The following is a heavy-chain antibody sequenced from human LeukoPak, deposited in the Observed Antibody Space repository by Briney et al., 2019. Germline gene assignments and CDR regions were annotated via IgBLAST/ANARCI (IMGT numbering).Heavy chain of an antibody. CDR1: GYTFTAYY. CDR2: TNPSNGGT. V-gene: IGHV1-2*02. Sequence: ASVKVSCKASGYTFTAYYLHWVRQAPGQGLEWMGWTNPSNGGTNYLEKFQGRVTMTRDTSTNTAYMGLSSLRSDDTAVYYCARDYGLHSSGYGPFDLWGRGALVTVSS. D-gene: IGHD3-22*01. CDR3: ARDYGLHSSGYGPFDL. J-gene: IGHJ2*01.